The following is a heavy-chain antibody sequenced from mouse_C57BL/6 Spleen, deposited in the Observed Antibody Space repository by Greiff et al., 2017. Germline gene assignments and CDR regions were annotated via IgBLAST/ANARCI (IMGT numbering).Heavy chain of an antibody. CDR3: ATQLAPRG. J-gene: IGHJ1*03. Sequence: EVQLQESGPELVKPGASVKISCKASGYSFTGYYMNWVKQSPEKSLEWIGEINPSTGGTTYNQKFKAKATLTVDKSSSTAYMQLKSLTSEDSAVYYCATQLAPRGWGTGTTVTVSS. CDR2: INPSTGGT. V-gene: IGHV1-42*01. CDR1: GYSFTGYY. D-gene: IGHD3-1*01.